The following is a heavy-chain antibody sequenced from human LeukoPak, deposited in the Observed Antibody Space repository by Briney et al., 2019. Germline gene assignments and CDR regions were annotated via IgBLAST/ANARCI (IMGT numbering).Heavy chain of an antibody. CDR2: MNPDENEK. V-gene: IGHV3-7*01. D-gene: IGHD3-9*01. Sequence: GGSLRLSCAASGFSFTNSWMSWVRQTPEKALEWVANMNPDENEKYYADSVKGRFTISRDNAKNSLYLQMNSLRAEDTAVYFCAKDLVLRYFDWLLSDYYYYYMDVWGKGTTVTIS. CDR1: GFSFTNSW. CDR3: AKDLVLRYFDWLLSDYYYYYMDV. J-gene: IGHJ6*03.